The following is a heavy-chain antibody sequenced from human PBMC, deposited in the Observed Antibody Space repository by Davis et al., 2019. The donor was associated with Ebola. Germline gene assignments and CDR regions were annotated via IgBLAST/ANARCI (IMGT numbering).Heavy chain of an antibody. Sequence: GESLKISCKGSGYSFTSYWIVWVRQMPGKGLECMGIIFPGDSDTRYSPSFQGQVTISADKSISTAYLQWSSLKASDTTMYYCARHRYDSSGLDAFDIWGQGTMVTVSS. CDR2: IFPGDSDT. J-gene: IGHJ3*02. V-gene: IGHV5-51*01. CDR3: ARHRYDSSGLDAFDI. CDR1: GYSFTSYW. D-gene: IGHD3-22*01.